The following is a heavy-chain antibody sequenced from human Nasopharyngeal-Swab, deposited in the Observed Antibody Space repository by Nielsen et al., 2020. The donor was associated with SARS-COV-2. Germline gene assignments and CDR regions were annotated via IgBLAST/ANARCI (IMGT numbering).Heavy chain of an antibody. J-gene: IGHJ4*02. Sequence: GESLKISCAASGFTFRDYSMNWVRQAPGKGLEWVANIKPDGSEKYYVDSVKGRFTISRDNARNSLYLQINSLRAEDTAMYYCARESVSITTYIDHWGQETLVTVSS. CDR1: GFTFRDYS. V-gene: IGHV3-7*03. CDR2: IKPDGSEK. CDR3: ARESVSITTYIDH. D-gene: IGHD4-11*01.